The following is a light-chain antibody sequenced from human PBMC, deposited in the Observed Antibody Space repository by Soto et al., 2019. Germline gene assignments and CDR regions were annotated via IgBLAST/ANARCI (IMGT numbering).Light chain of an antibody. CDR1: QSVSSSS. CDR3: QQYHHSPWT. CDR2: DAS. Sequence: EIVLTQSPGTLSLSPGERATLSCRASQSVSSSSLAWYQQKRGQAPRLLIHDASSRATGIPDRFSGSGSGTDFTLTISSLESEDFAVYYCQQYHHSPWTFGQGTKG. V-gene: IGKV3-20*01. J-gene: IGKJ1*01.